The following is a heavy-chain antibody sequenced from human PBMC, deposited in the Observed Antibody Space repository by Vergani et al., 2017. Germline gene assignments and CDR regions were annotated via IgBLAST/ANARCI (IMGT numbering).Heavy chain of an antibody. CDR1: GGSISSYY. CDR2: IYYSGST. D-gene: IGHD4-17*01. V-gene: IGHV4-59*12. Sequence: QVQLQESGPGLVKPSETLSLTCTVSGGSISSYYWSWIRQPPGKGLEWIGYIYYSGSTNYNPSLKSRVTMSVDTSKTQFSLKLSSVTAADTAVYYGARVNYGDYGTNWFDPWGQGTLVTVSS. J-gene: IGHJ5*02. CDR3: ARVNYGDYGTNWFDP.